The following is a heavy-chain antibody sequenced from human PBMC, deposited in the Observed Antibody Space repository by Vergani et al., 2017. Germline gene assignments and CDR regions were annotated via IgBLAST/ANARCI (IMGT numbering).Heavy chain of an antibody. D-gene: IGHD2-2*02. CDR1: GFTFSGSA. J-gene: IGHJ4*02. Sequence: EVQLVESGGGLVQPGGSLKLSCAASGFTFSGSAMHWVRQASGKGLEWVGRIRSKANSYATAYAASVKVRFTISRDDSKNTAYLQMNSLKTEDTAVYYCTSRGSEYCSSTSCYTDYWGQGTLVTVSS. CDR3: TSRGSEYCSSTSCYTDY. V-gene: IGHV3-73*02. CDR2: IRSKANSYAT.